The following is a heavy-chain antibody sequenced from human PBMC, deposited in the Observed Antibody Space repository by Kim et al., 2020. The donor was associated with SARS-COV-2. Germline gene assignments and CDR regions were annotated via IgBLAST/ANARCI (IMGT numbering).Heavy chain of an antibody. D-gene: IGHD4-17*01. J-gene: IGHJ4*02. V-gene: IGHV3-23*01. CDR3: AKVRGVTTPLDY. Sequence: YYADSVKGRFTISRDNSKNTLYLQMNSLRAEDTAVYYCAKVRGVTTPLDYWGQGTLVTVSS.